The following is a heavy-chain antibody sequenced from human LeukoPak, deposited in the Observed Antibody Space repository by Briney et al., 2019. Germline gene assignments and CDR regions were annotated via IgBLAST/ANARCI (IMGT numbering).Heavy chain of an antibody. CDR2: VYRSGTT. D-gene: IGHD4-23*01. V-gene: IGHV4-38-2*01. J-gene: IGHJ3*02. CDR1: GDSITSDYY. CDR3: ARGHTLAVDRREGDPFDI. Sequence: PSETLSLTCAVSGDSITSDYYWVWIRQPPRKGLEWIGNVYRSGTTYYNPSLKSRVTMSVDTATDQFSLKLISVTAADTAVYYCARGHTLAVDRREGDPFDIWGQGTMVIVS.